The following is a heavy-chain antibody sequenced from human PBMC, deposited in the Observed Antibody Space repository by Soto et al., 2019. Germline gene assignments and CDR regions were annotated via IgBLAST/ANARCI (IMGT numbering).Heavy chain of an antibody. CDR2: TYYRSKWYN. CDR3: ASSGSADSSSWYSYDAFDI. Sequence: PSQTLSLTCAISGDSVSSNSAAWSWIRQSPSRGLEWLGRTYYRSKWYNDYAVSVKSRITINPDTSKNQFSLQLNSVTPEDTAVYYCASSGSADSSSWYSYDAFDIWGQGTMVTVSS. J-gene: IGHJ3*02. CDR1: GDSVSSNSAA. V-gene: IGHV6-1*01. D-gene: IGHD6-13*01.